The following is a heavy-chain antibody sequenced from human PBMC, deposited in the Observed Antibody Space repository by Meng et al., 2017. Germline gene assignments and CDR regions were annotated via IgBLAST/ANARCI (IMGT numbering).Heavy chain of an antibody. D-gene: IGHD3-3*01. Sequence: GESLKISCAASGFTFSSYWMRWVRQAPGKGLVWVSRINSDGSSTSYADSVKGRFTISRDNAKNTLYLQMNSLRAEDTAVYYCARDPRDFWSGYYISWFDPWGRGTLVTVSS. J-gene: IGHJ5*02. V-gene: IGHV3-74*01. CDR2: INSDGSST. CDR1: GFTFSSYW. CDR3: ARDPRDFWSGYYISWFDP.